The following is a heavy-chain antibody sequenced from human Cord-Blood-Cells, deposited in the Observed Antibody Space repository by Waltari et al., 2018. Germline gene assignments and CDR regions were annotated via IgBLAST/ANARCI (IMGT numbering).Heavy chain of an antibody. CDR3: ARSPFTSSSLYAFDI. CDR1: GGTFSSYA. D-gene: IGHD6-6*01. V-gene: IGHV1-69*01. J-gene: IGHJ3*02. Sequence: QVQLVQSGAEVKKPGSSVKVSCKASGGTFSSYAITWVRQAPGQGLEWVGGIIPIVGKANYAQKLKGRVTITTDETTSTAYVELSRLRSEDTAVYYCARSPFTSSSLYAFDIWGQGTMVTVSS. CDR2: IIPIVGKA.